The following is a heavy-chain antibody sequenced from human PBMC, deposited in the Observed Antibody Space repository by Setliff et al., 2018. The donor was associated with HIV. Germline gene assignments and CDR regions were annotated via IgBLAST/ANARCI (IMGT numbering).Heavy chain of an antibody. Sequence: ASVKVSCKASGDTFSNYALSWVRQAPGQRLEWMGWIHAGSGDTQYSQKFQGRVTITRDTSASTVYMELSSLRSEDTAMYYCARDHPGIAYWGQGTMVTVSS. CDR3: ARDHPGIAY. J-gene: IGHJ4*02. V-gene: IGHV1-3*01. CDR2: IHAGSGDT. CDR1: GDTFSNYA.